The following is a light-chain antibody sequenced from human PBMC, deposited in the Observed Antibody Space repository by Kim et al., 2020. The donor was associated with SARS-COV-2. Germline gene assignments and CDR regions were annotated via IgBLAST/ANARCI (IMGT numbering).Light chain of an antibody. CDR3: QQYGSTPYT. CDR2: GAS. V-gene: IGKV3-20*01. J-gene: IGKJ2*01. Sequence: ENVLTQSPGTLSLSPGEGATLSCRASQSVSRNFLAWYQQTPGQAPRLVIYGASNRATGIPDRFSGSGSGTDFTLTISRLEPEDFAVYYCQQYGSTPYTFGQGTKLEI. CDR1: QSVSRNF.